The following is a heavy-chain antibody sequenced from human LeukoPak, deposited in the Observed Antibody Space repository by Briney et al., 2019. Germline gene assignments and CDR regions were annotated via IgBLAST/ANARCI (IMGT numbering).Heavy chain of an antibody. V-gene: IGHV1-69*13. J-gene: IGHJ6*03. CDR3: AREGAVVTVGGDTFYYMAV. CDR2: VIPIFGTP. Sequence: GASVKVSCKTSVGPFSSYTSHWVRHAPGQGLEWVGGVIPIFGTPNYAQKFQGRLTISSDAFTTTVHMELSSMRSEDTAVYFCAREGAVVTVGGDTFYYMAVWGQGTTVTVSS. CDR1: VGPFSSYT. D-gene: IGHD2-21*02.